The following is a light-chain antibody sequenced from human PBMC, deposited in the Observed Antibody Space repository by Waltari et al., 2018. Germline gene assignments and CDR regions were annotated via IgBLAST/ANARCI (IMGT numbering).Light chain of an antibody. CDR2: EVS. CDR3: CSYAGSSTLWV. V-gene: IGLV2-23*02. CDR1: SSDVGSYNL. J-gene: IGLJ1*01. Sequence: QSALTQPASVSGSPGQSITISCTGTSSDVGSYNLVSWYQQHTGKAPKLMIYEVSKRPSGVSNRFSGSKSGNTASLTISGLQAEDEAGYYCCSYAGSSTLWVFGTGTKVTVL.